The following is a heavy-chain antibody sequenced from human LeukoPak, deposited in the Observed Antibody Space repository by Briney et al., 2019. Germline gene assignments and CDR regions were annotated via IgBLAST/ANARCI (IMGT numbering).Heavy chain of an antibody. CDR3: ARHVEIAVAGPIEY. CDR2: IFFSGST. CDR1: GASISNSRDY. J-gene: IGHJ4*02. V-gene: IGHV4-39*01. D-gene: IGHD6-19*01. Sequence: SETPSLTCTVSGASISNSRDYWGWIRQPPGKGLEWIGSIFFSGSTYYNPSLKSRAAISVDSSKNQFSLKLSSVTAADTAFYYCARHVEIAVAGPIEYWGQGTLVPVSS.